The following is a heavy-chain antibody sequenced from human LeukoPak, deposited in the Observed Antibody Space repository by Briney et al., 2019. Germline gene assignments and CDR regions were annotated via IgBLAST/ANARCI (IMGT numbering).Heavy chain of an antibody. CDR3: ARPTTSHYPFDY. CDR2: INPSGGGT. J-gene: IGHJ4*02. V-gene: IGHV1-46*01. CDR1: GYTFTSYY. D-gene: IGHD2-2*01. Sequence: ASVKVSCKASGYTFTSYYMHWVRQAPGQGLEWMGIINPSGGGTSYAQKFQGRVTMTRDTSTSTVYMEPSSLRSEDTAVYYCARPTTSHYPFDYWGQGTLVTVSS.